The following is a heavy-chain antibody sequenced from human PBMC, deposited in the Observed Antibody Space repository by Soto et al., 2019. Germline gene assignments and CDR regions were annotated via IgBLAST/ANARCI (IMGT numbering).Heavy chain of an antibody. Sequence: SEALSLTYTVSGGSISSYYWSWIRQPPGKGLEWIGYIYYSGSTNYNPSLKSRVTISVDTSKNQFSLKLSSVTAADTAVYYCARAAVANNWFDPWGQGTLVTVSS. CDR3: ARAAVANNWFDP. CDR2: IYYSGST. CDR1: GGSISSYY. J-gene: IGHJ5*02. D-gene: IGHD6-19*01. V-gene: IGHV4-59*01.